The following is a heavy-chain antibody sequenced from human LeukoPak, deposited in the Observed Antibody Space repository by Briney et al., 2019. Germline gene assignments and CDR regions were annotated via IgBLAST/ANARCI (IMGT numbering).Heavy chain of an antibody. V-gene: IGHV3-23*01. D-gene: IGHD5-24*01. J-gene: IGHJ4*02. CDR3: AKSSGRDGSL. Sequence: GGSLRLSCAASGFTFSSYAMSGARQAQGKGLEGVSAISGRGGSTYYADSVKGRFTISTDNSKNTLYLQMNSLRAGDTAVYFCAKSSGRDGSLCGQGTLVTVSS. CDR1: GFTFSSYA. CDR2: ISGRGGST.